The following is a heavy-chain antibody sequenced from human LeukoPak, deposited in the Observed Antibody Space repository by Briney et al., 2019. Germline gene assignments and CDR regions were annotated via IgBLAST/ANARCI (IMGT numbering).Heavy chain of an antibody. J-gene: IGHJ5*02. Sequence: PESLSLTCTVSAGSISSYYCSWIRHPAGEWLEWIGRIYTSGSTNYNPSLKSRVTMSVDTSTNQFSLKLSSVTAADTAVYYCARDQCSSTSCYSSNWFDPWGQGTLVTVSS. CDR3: ARDQCSSTSCYSSNWFDP. V-gene: IGHV4-4*07. CDR2: IYTSGST. CDR1: AGSISSYY. D-gene: IGHD2-2*01.